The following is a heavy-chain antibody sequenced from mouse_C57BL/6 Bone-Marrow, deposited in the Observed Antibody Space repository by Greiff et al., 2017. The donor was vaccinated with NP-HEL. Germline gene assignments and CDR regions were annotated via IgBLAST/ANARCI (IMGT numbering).Heavy chain of an antibody. CDR3: ARPYYGSRAWFAY. J-gene: IGHJ3*01. CDR1: GFTFSDYG. D-gene: IGHD1-1*01. V-gene: IGHV5-17*01. Sequence: DVKLVESGGGLVKPGGSLKLSCAASGFTFSDYGMHWVRQAPEKGLEWVAYISSGSSTIYYADTVKCRFTISRDNAKNTLFLQMTSLRSEDTAMYYCARPYYGSRAWFAYWGQGTLVTVSA. CDR2: ISSGSSTI.